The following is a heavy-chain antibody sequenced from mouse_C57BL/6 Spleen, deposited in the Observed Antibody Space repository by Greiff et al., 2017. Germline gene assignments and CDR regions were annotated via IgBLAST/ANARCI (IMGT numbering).Heavy chain of an antibody. D-gene: IGHD2-5*01. CDR3: ARSGYSIPAMDY. CDR2: INPSTGGT. J-gene: IGHJ4*01. V-gene: IGHV1-42*01. Sequence: VQLQQSGPELVKPGASVKISCKASGYSFTGYYMNWVKQSPEKSLEWIGEINPSTGGTTYNQKFKAKATLTVDKSSSTAYMQLKSLTSEDSAVYYCARSGYSIPAMDYWGQGTSVTVSS. CDR1: GYSFTGYY.